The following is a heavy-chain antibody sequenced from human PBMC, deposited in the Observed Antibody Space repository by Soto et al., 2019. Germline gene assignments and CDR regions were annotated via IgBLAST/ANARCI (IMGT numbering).Heavy chain of an antibody. CDR1: GFTFSSYG. D-gene: IGHD3-10*01. J-gene: IGHJ4*02. Sequence: VQLVECGGGVVQPGTSLRRSCAASGFTFSSYGMHWVRQAPGKGLEWVAVISYDGSNKYYADSVKGRFTISRDNSKNTLYLQMNSLRAEDTAVYYCAPWFGAFDYWGQGTLVIVSS. V-gene: IGHV3-30*03. CDR3: APWFGAFDY. CDR2: ISYDGSNK.